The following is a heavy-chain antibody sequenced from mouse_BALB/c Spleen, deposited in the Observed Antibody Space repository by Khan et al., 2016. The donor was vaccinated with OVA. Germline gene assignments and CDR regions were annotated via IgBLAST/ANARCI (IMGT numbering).Heavy chain of an antibody. V-gene: IGHV2-6*02. J-gene: IGHJ4*01. D-gene: IGHD2-3*01. CDR1: GFSLTTYG. Sequence: QVQLKQSGPGLVAPSQSLSITCTVSGFSLTTYGVHWVRQPPGKGLEWLVVIWSDGSTNYYSVLKSRLSTSKDNSKSQFFLKMNSLQTDDTAMYYCARWFDGYSSLYAVDYWGQGTSVTVSS. CDR3: ARWFDGYSSLYAVDY. CDR2: IWSDGST.